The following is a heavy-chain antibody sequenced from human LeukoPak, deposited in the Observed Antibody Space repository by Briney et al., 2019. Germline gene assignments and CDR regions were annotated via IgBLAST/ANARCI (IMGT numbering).Heavy chain of an antibody. CDR3: ARVSTGFYYDSSGYVGY. CDR2: ISAYNGNT. V-gene: IGHV1-18*01. Sequence: ASVKVSCKASGGTFTSYGISWVRQAPGQGLEWMGWISAYNGNTNYAQKLQGRVTMTTDTSTSTAYIELRSLRSDDTAVYYCARVSTGFYYDSSGYVGYWGQGTLVTVSS. CDR1: GGTFTSYG. J-gene: IGHJ4*02. D-gene: IGHD3-22*01.